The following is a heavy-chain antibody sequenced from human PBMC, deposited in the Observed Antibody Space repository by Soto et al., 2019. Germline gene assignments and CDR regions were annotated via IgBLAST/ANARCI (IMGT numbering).Heavy chain of an antibody. CDR2: IIPIFGTA. J-gene: IGHJ4*02. V-gene: IGHV1-69*13. CDR1: GGTFSSYA. D-gene: IGHD6-25*01. CDR3: ARDSGSRYFDY. Sequence: GASVKVSCKASGGTFSSYAISWVRQAPGQGLEWMGGIIPIFGTANCAQKFQGRVTITADESTSTAYMGLSSLRSEDTAVYYCARDSGSRYFDYWGQGTLVTVSS.